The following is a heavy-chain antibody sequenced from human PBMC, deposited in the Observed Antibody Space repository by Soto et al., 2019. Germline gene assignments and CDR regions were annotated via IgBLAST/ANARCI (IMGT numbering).Heavy chain of an antibody. D-gene: IGHD3-3*01. Sequence: GGSLRLSCAAPGFTFSSYWMSWVRQAPGKGLEWVANIKQDGSEKYYVDSVKGRFTISRDNAKNSLCLQMNSLRAEDTAVYYCAREGRFLVGYNYYYYGMDVWGQGTTVTVSS. CDR3: AREGRFLVGYNYYYYGMDV. CDR1: GFTFSSYW. V-gene: IGHV3-7*03. J-gene: IGHJ6*02. CDR2: IKQDGSEK.